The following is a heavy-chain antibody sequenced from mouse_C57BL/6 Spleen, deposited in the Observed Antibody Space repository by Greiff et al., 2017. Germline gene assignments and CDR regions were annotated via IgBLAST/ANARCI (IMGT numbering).Heavy chain of an antibody. CDR1: GYSITSGYY. CDR3: ARDSPDV. V-gene: IGHV3-6*01. J-gene: IGHJ1*03. CDR2: ISYDGSN. Sequence: EVQLQQSGPGLVKPSQSLSLTCSVTGYSITSGYYWNWIRQFPGNKLEWMGYISYDGSNNYNPSLKNRISITRDTSKNQFFLKLNSVTTEDTATYYCARDSPDVWGTGTTVTVSS. D-gene: IGHD6-1*01.